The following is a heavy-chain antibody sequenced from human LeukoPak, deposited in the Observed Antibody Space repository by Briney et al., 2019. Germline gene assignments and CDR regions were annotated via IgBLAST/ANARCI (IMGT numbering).Heavy chain of an antibody. D-gene: IGHD1-26*01. Sequence: GGSLRLSCAASGFTFSNAWMSWVRQAPGKGLEWVGRIKSKTDGGTTDYAAPVKGRFTISRDDSKNTLYLQMNSLKTEDTAVYYCTTDRRVGATTYGYWGQGTLVTVSS. J-gene: IGHJ4*02. CDR1: GFTFSNAW. CDR2: IKSKTDGGTT. V-gene: IGHV3-15*01. CDR3: TTDRRVGATTYGY.